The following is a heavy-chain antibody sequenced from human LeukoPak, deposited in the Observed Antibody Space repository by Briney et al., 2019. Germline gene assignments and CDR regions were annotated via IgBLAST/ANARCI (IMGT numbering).Heavy chain of an antibody. CDR3: AKSISGYSNSWYCLDF. Sequence: PGGSLRLSCAASGFTFSCYGMHWVRQAPGKGLEWVAFTRFDGSDKYYADSVKGRFTISRDNSKNTLYLQMNSLTTEDTAVYYCAKSISGYSNSWYCLDFWGQGTLVTVSS. D-gene: IGHD6-13*01. CDR1: GFTFSCYG. J-gene: IGHJ4*02. CDR2: TRFDGSDK. V-gene: IGHV3-30*02.